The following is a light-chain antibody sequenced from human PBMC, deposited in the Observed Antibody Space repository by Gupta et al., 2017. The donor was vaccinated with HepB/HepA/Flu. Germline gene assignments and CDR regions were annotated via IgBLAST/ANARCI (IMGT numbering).Light chain of an antibody. CDR1: NIGSKS. V-gene: IGLV3-21*04. CDR2: YAS. J-gene: IGLJ2*01. CDR3: QVWDSSSDHLV. Sequence: SYVLTQPPSESVAPGKPARLTCGGNNIGSKSVHWYQQKPGQAPVLVIYYASDRPSGIPERFSGSNSGKTATLTISRVDAGDEADYYCQVWDSSSDHLVFGGGTKLTVL.